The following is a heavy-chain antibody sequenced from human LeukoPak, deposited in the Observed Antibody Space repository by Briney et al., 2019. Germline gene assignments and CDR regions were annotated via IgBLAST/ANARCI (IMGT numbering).Heavy chain of an antibody. J-gene: IGHJ4*02. CDR3: ARPLWFGESPLGI. CDR1: GYTFTGYG. Sequence: ASVKVSCKASGYTFTGYGINWVRQAPGQGLEWMGWISTYNGNTDHAQKFQGRVTMTTDTSTSTAYMELRSLTSDDTAVYYCARPLWFGESPLGIWGQGTLVTISS. CDR2: ISTYNGNT. V-gene: IGHV1-18*01. D-gene: IGHD3-10*01.